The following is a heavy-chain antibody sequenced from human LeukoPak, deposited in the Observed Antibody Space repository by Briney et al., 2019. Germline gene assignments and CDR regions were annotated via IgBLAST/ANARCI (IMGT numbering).Heavy chain of an antibody. Sequence: GGSLRSSCAASGFTFSTYWMSWVRQAPGKGLEWVASIKQDGSEKYYVDSVKGRFTISGDNAKNSVYLQMTSLRAEDTAVYYCATPGSGIWCFDYWGQGTLLTVSS. J-gene: IGHJ4*02. CDR1: GFTFSTYW. V-gene: IGHV3-7*01. CDR2: IKQDGSEK. CDR3: ATPGSGIWCFDY. D-gene: IGHD6-13*01.